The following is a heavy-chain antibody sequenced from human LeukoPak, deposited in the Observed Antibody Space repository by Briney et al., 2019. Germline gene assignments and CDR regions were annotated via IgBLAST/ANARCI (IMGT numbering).Heavy chain of an antibody. D-gene: IGHD6-19*01. Sequence: ASVEVSCKASGYTFTDYYMHWVRQAPGQGLEWMGWINPNSGATIYAQKFQGRVTMTRDSSISTAYMEASRLTSDDTAVYHCATTFSSGWYFHYWGQGTLVTVSS. CDR2: INPNSGAT. J-gene: IGHJ4*02. V-gene: IGHV1-2*02. CDR1: GYTFTDYY. CDR3: ATTFSSGWYFHY.